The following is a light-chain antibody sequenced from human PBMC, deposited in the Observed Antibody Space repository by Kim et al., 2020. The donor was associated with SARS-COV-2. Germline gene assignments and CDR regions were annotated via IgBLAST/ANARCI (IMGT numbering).Light chain of an antibody. CDR3: QQRSNWPWT. CDR1: QSVTTY. J-gene: IGKJ1*01. CDR2: DVS. Sequence: LSPGEAATLTCRASQSVTTYLSWYQQKPGQAPRLLMYDVSKRAPGIPARFSGSGSGTDFTLTISGLEPEDFAVYYCQQRSNWPWTFGQGTKVDIK. V-gene: IGKV3-11*01.